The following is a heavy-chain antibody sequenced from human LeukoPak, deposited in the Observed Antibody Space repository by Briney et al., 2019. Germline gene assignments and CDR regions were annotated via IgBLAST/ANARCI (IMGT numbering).Heavy chain of an antibody. V-gene: IGHV3-30*01. CDR2: VSYDGSTK. CDR3: AREGYGVGWFDP. Sequence: PGRSLRLSCAASGFDFSDYAMHWIRQAPGKGFEWVTFVSYDGSTKLYADSVKGRFSLSRDNSKYMMYLQMNNLRPEDTAVYYCAREGYGVGWFDPWGQGTLVTVSS. D-gene: IGHD3-10*01. J-gene: IGHJ5*02. CDR1: GFDFSDYA.